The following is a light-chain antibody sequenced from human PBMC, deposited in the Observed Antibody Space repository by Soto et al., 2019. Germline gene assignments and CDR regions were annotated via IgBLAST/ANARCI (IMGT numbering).Light chain of an antibody. CDR1: TSNIGAGYD. Sequence: QSVLTQPPSVSGALGQRVTISCTGITSNIGAGYDVHWYQLLPGRAPKLLIYGNTNRPSGVPDRFSSSKSATSASLAITGLQAEDEAIYYCQSYDNTLSGPIYVFGTGTKLTVL. CDR2: GNT. J-gene: IGLJ1*01. CDR3: QSYDNTLSGPIYV. V-gene: IGLV1-40*01.